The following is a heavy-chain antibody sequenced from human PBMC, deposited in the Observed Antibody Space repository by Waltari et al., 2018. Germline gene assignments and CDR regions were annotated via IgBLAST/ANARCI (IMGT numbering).Heavy chain of an antibody. CDR1: GYTFTGYY. CDR2: INPNSGGT. CDR3: ARGGGRVVVVPAAKQRGHWFDP. Sequence: QVQLVQSGAEVKKPGASVKVSCKASGYTFTGYYMHWVRQAPGQGLEWMGWINPNSGGTNYAQKFQGRVTMTRDTSISTAYMELSRLRSDDTAVYYCARGGGRVVVVPAAKQRGHWFDPWGQGTLVTVSS. V-gene: IGHV1-2*02. J-gene: IGHJ5*02. D-gene: IGHD2-2*01.